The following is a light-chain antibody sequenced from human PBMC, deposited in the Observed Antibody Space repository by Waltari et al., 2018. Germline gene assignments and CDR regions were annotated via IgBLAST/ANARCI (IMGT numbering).Light chain of an antibody. V-gene: IGKV3-11*01. Sequence: EIVLTQAPATLPLSPGERATPSCRASQSVSHYLAWFQQKPGQAPRLLIYEASRRATGIPTRFSGSGSATDFTLTISSLEPEDFAVYYCQQRSNWLFTFGPGTKVEIK. CDR2: EAS. CDR1: QSVSHY. J-gene: IGKJ3*01. CDR3: QQRSNWLFT.